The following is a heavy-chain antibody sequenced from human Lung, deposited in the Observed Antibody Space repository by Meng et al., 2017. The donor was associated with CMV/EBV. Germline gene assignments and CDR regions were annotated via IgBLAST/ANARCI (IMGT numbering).Heavy chain of an antibody. D-gene: IGHD6-13*01. CDR2: ISPNSGGT. V-gene: IGHV1-2*02. CDR1: GYTFTGYY. J-gene: IGHJ4*02. Sequence: ASXXVSXKASGYTFTGYYMHWVRQAPGQGLEWMGWISPNSGGTNYAQNFQGRAIMTRDTSISTAYMELSRLRSDDTAVYYCARGDYSSTLPFDYWGQGTLGTVSS. CDR3: ARGDYSSTLPFDY.